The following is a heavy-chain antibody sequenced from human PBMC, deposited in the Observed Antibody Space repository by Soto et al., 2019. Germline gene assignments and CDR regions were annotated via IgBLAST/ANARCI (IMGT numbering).Heavy chain of an antibody. J-gene: IGHJ4*02. CDR2: ISSDGTYK. D-gene: IGHD6-13*01. CDR1: GFTFSTYG. Sequence: QVQLVESGGGVVQPGGSLSLSCAASGFTFSTYGMQWVRQTPGKGLEWVAVISSDGTYKHYIDSVNGRFTISRDNSENTLSLQMNSLRPEDTALYYCTRRRQEEQPEFDYWGQGTLVTVSS. V-gene: IGHV3-30*03. CDR3: TRRRQEEQPEFDY.